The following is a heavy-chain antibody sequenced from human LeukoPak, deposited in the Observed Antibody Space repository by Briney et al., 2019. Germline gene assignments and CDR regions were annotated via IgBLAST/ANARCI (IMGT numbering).Heavy chain of an antibody. CDR3: ARIYFLSSGWPYYFDY. D-gene: IGHD6-19*01. Sequence: SETLSLTCTVSGGSISSSSYYWGWIRQPPGKGLEWIGSIYYSGSTYYNPSLKSRVTISVDTSENQFSLKLSSVTAADTAVYYCARIYFLSSGWPYYFDYWGQGTLVTVSS. J-gene: IGHJ4*02. CDR1: GGSISSSSYY. V-gene: IGHV4-39*01. CDR2: IYYSGST.